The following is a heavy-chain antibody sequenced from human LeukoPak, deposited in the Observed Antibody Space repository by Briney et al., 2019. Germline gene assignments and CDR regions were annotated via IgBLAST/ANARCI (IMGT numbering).Heavy chain of an antibody. D-gene: IGHD2-21*02. CDR1: GFSITGYT. CDR2: ISSSGLYM. CDR3: ARDRYCGGDCSTAEYFQH. J-gene: IGHJ1*01. Sequence: GGSLRLSCAASGFSITGYTMNWVRQAPGKGLELVSSISSSGLYMHYADSVKGRLTISRDNAKNSLYLQMNSLRAEDTAVYYCARDRYCGGDCSTAEYFQHWGQGTLVTVSS. V-gene: IGHV3-21*01.